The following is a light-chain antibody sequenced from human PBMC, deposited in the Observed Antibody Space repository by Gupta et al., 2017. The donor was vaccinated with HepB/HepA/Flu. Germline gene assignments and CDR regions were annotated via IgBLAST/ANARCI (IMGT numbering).Light chain of an antibody. J-gene: IGKJ5*01. CDR2: DAS. Sequence: EIVLTQSPATLSLSPGERATLSCRASQSVSSYLAWYQQKPGQAPRLLIYDASNRATGTPARFSGSGSGTDFTLTISSLEPEDFAVYYCQQLSNWPPITFGQGTPMEIK. CDR1: QSVSSY. CDR3: QQLSNWPPIT. V-gene: IGKV3-11*01.